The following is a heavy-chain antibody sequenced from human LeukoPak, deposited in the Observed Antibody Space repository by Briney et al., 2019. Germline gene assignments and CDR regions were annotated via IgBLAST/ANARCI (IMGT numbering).Heavy chain of an antibody. CDR1: GGSITGYY. Sequence: SETLSLTCAVSGGSITGYYWSWIRQPPGKGLEWIGHIYYSGTTNYNPSLKSRVTISVDTSKNQFSLKLSSVTAADTAVYYCARMETGSDAFDIWGQGTMVTVSS. J-gene: IGHJ3*02. V-gene: IGHV4-59*12. D-gene: IGHD1-14*01. CDR2: IYYSGTT. CDR3: ARMETGSDAFDI.